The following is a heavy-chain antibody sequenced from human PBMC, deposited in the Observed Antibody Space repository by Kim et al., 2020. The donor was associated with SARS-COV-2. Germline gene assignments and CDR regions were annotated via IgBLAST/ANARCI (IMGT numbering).Heavy chain of an antibody. CDR3: ARRRGSYPNYYFDY. J-gene: IGHJ4*02. Sequence: NPSLKSRVTISVDTSKNKFSLQLNSVTAADTAVYYCARRRGSYPNYYFDYWGQGTLVTVSS. V-gene: IGHV4-59*08. D-gene: IGHD1-26*01.